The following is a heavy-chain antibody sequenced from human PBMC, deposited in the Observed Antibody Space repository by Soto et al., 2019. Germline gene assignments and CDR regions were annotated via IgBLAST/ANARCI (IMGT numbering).Heavy chain of an antibody. D-gene: IGHD6-13*01. J-gene: IGHJ4*02. CDR2: IYYSGST. CDR3: ARDYIAAAGTFDY. V-gene: IGHV4-30-4*01. CDR1: GGSISSGDYY. Sequence: QVQLQESGPGLVKPSQTLSLTCTVSGGSISSGDYYWSWIRQPPGKGLEWIGYIYYSGSTYYTPSLNRRVTISIDTSKNQSSRKLSSVTAADTAVYYCARDYIAAAGTFDYWGQGTLVTVSS.